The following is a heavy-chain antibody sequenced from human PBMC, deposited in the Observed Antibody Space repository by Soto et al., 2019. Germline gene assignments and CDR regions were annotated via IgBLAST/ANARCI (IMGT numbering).Heavy chain of an antibody. V-gene: IGHV1-18*01. Sequence: ASVKVSCKTTGYTFSSFGVRWVRQAPGHGLEWVGWISSYNDDKKYAQKFQGRVTITKDTSTNTAYMELRSLTSDDTGVYYCARDLLREPWQTNYLDFWGQGTPVTVYS. D-gene: IGHD2-15*01. CDR1: GYTFSSFG. CDR2: ISSYNDDK. J-gene: IGHJ4*02. CDR3: ARDLLREPWQTNYLDF.